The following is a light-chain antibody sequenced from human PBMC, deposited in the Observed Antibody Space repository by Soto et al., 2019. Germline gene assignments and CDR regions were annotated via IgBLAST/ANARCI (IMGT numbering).Light chain of an antibody. CDR1: SSDVGDYNY. V-gene: IGLV2-14*01. CDR3: SSYTSSSTRV. CDR2: DVS. Sequence: QCALTQPASVSGSPGQSITISCTGTSSDVGDYNYVSWYQQHPGKAPKLVIFDVSDRPSGVSNRFSGSKSGNTASLTISGLQAEDEADYYCSSYTSSSTRVFGTGTKLTVL. J-gene: IGLJ1*01.